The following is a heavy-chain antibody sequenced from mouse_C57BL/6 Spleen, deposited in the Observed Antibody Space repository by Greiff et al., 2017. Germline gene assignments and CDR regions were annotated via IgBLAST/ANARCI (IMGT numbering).Heavy chain of an antibody. CDR3: ARWDDGYLYYFDY. CDR2: INPSSGYT. J-gene: IGHJ2*01. D-gene: IGHD2-3*01. V-gene: IGHV1-4*01. Sequence: QVQLQQSGAELARPGASVTMSCKASGYTFTSYTMHWVKQRPGQGLEWIGYINPSSGYTKYNQKFKDKATLTADKSSSTAYMQLGSLTSEDSAVYYCARWDDGYLYYFDYWGQGTTLTVSS. CDR1: GYTFTSYT.